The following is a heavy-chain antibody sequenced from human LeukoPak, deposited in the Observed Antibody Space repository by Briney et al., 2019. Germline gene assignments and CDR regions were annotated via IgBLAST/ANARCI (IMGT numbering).Heavy chain of an antibody. V-gene: IGHV1-69*13. J-gene: IGHJ6*02. CDR2: IIPIFGTA. Sequence: SVKVSRKASGYTFTSYGISWVRQAPGQGLEWMGGIIPIFGTANYAQKFQGRVTITADESTSTAYMELSSLRSEDTAVYYCARDRGGSSGRTYYYYGMDVWGQGTTVTVSS. CDR1: GYTFTSYG. CDR3: ARDRGGSSGRTYYYYGMDV. D-gene: IGHD6-19*01.